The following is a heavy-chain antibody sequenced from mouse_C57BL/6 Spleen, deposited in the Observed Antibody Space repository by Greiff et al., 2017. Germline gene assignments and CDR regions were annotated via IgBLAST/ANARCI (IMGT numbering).Heavy chain of an antibody. Sequence: VQLQQSGPELVKPGASVKISCKASGYAFSSSWMNWVKQRPGKGLEWIGRIYPGDGDTNYNGKFKGKATLTADKSSSTAYMQLSSLTSEDSAVYFCARSPITTVPVDYWGQGTTLTVSS. J-gene: IGHJ2*01. CDR1: GYAFSSSW. V-gene: IGHV1-82*01. D-gene: IGHD1-1*01. CDR2: IYPGDGDT. CDR3: ARSPITTVPVDY.